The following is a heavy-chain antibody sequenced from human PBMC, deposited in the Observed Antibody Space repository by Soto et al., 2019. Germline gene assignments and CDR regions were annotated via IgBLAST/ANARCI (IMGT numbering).Heavy chain of an antibody. V-gene: IGHV4-61*01. CDR1: GVSVNSGNYY. CDR2: IYQRWST. CDR3: SSGTIYHSYGMVV. Sequence: QVQLQESGPGLVKPSETLSLTCTVSGVSVNSGNYYWSWIRQTPGKGLEWIGYIYQRWSTRYNPSLKTRVTIALGTAKNQFSLKMSSVTAADAAVYYWSSGTIYHSYGMVVWGQGKMVTVSS. J-gene: IGHJ6*02. D-gene: IGHD2-2*01.